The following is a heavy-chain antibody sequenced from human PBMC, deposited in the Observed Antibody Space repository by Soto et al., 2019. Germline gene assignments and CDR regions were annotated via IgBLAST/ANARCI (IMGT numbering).Heavy chain of an antibody. CDR2: IYHSGST. CDR3: ARDLSYGRNLWWFDP. D-gene: IGHD4-17*01. V-gene: IGHV4-30-2*01. J-gene: IGHJ5*02. Sequence: SETLSLTCAVSGGSISSGGYSWSWIRQPPGKGLEWIGYIYHSGSTYYNPSLKSRVTISVDRSKNQFSLKLSSVTAADTAVYYCARDLSYGRNLWWFDPWGQGTLVTVSS. CDR1: GGSISSGGYS.